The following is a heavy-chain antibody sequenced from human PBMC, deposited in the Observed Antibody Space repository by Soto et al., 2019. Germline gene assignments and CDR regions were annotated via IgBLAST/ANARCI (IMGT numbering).Heavy chain of an antibody. V-gene: IGHV2-5*01. CDR1: GFSLSTSGVG. CDR2: IYWNDDK. J-gene: IGHJ4*02. Sequence: SGPTLVNPTQTLTLTCTFSGFSLSTSGVGVGWIRQPPGKALEWLALIYWNDDKRYSPSLKSRLTITEDTSKNQVVLTMTNMDPVDTATYYCAHRLRCLAKFDYWGQGTLVTVSS. CDR3: AHRLRCLAKFDY.